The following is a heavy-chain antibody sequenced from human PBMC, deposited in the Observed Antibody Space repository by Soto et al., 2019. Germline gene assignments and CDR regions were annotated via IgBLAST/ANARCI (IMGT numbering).Heavy chain of an antibody. V-gene: IGHV3-9*01. CDR3: AKDMLEGGVVTADNDSFDI. D-gene: IGHD2-2*01. J-gene: IGHJ3*02. Sequence: EVQLVESGGGLVQPGRSLRLSCAASGFTFDDYAIHWVRQAPGKGLSRVSCISWNSVSIGYADSVNGRFPISRDNANNSLYLQVHSLRAEDTALYYCAKDMLEGGVVTADNDSFDIWCQRTMVTVAA. CDR2: ISWNSVSI. CDR1: GFTFDDYA.